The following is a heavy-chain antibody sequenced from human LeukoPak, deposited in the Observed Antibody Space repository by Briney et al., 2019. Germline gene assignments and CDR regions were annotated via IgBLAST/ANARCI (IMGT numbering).Heavy chain of an antibody. V-gene: IGHV4-61*02. Sequence: SETLSLTCAVSGDSITSGSYYWSWIRQPAGKGLEWIGRIYASGISNYNPSLKSRVTMSIDTSKNQFSLNLGSVTATDTAIYYCAREFDSWGQGTLVTVSS. CDR2: IYASGIS. CDR1: GDSITSGSYY. J-gene: IGHJ4*02. CDR3: AREFDS.